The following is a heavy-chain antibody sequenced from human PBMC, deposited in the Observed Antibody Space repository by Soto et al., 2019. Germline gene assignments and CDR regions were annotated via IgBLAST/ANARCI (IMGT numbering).Heavy chain of an antibody. CDR2: IYHTGDT. Sequence: QVQLQQSGPGLVKPSETLSLTCTVSSGPSRSHNWGWIRQPPGGGLEWIGYIYHTGDTSYNPSLSSRVTISADPSTNHIPLTLRSVTAADTAVYYCVRQGIADLHALVDVWGQGNRVSVSS. D-gene: IGHD2-2*01. CDR1: SGPSRSHN. V-gene: IGHV4-59*08. J-gene: IGHJ6*02. CDR3: VRQGIADLHALVDV.